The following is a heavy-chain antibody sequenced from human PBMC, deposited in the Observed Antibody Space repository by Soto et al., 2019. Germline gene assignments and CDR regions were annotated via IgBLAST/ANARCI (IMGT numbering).Heavy chain of an antibody. CDR1: GGTFSSYA. CDR3: ARAEYNWNYVGGGYFDY. Sequence: QVQLVQSGAEVKKPGSSVKVSCKASGGTFSSYAISWVRQAPGQGLEWMGGIIPIFGTANYAQKFQGRVTITADESTSTAYVELSSLRSEDTAVYYCARAEYNWNYVGGGYFDYWGQGTLVTVSS. CDR2: IIPIFGTA. J-gene: IGHJ4*02. V-gene: IGHV1-69*01. D-gene: IGHD1-7*01.